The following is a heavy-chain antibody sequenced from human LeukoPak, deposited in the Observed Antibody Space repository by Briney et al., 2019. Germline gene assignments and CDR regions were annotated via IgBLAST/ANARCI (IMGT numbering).Heavy chain of an antibody. CDR2: ITSGTTYI. Sequence: GGSLRLSCAASGFTFSDYNMNWVRQSPGKGLEWVSSITSGTTYIYYADSVRGRFTLSRDNAKNSLYLQMNSLRAEDTAVYYCARWPYSSSYYFDYWGQGTLVTVSS. J-gene: IGHJ4*02. CDR1: GFTFSDYN. CDR3: ARWPYSSSYYFDY. D-gene: IGHD6-6*01. V-gene: IGHV3-21*01.